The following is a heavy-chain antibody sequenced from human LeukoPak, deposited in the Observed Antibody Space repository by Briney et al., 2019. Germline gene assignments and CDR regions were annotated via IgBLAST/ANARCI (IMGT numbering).Heavy chain of an antibody. CDR2: ISYTGSS. CDR3: ARSRGGVTLDF. D-gene: IGHD2-21*02. CDR1: GASITTYY. Sequence: SETLSLTCTVSGASITTYYWTWVRQPPGKGLEWIGYISYTGSSNYNPSLRSRVTMSVDTSKNQFSLRLRSVTAADTAVYFCARSRGGVTLDFWGQGTLVTVSS. V-gene: IGHV4-59*08. J-gene: IGHJ4*02.